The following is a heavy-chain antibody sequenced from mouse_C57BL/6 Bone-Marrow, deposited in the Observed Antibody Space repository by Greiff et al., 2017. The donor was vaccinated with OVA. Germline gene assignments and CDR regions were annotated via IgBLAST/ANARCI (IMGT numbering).Heavy chain of an antibody. CDR1: GYTFTDYN. D-gene: IGHD2-2*01. CDR2: INPNNGGT. J-gene: IGHJ2*01. CDR3: AVFDYGYDGYFDY. V-gene: IGHV1-22*01. Sequence: VQLQQSGPELVKPGASVKMSCKASGYTFTDYNMHWVKQSHGKSLEWIGYINPNNGGTSYNQKFKGKATLTVNKSSSTAYMELRSLTSEDSAVYYCAVFDYGYDGYFDYWGQGTTLTVSS.